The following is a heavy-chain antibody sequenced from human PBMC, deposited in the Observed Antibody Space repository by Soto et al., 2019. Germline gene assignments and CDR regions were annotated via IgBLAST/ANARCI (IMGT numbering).Heavy chain of an antibody. CDR3: ARDDCTNGVCYIQFDP. V-gene: IGHV1-18*01. CDR2: ISAYNGNT. Sequence: ASVKVSFKASGYTFTIYGISWVRQAPGQGLEWMGWISAYNGNTNYAQKLQGRVTMTTDTSTSTAYMELRSLRSDDTAVYYCARDDCTNGVCYIQFDPWGQGTLVTVSS. CDR1: GYTFTIYG. J-gene: IGHJ5*02. D-gene: IGHD2-8*01.